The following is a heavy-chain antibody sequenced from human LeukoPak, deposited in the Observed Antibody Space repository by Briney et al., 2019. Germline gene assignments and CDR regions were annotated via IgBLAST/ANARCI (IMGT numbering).Heavy chain of an antibody. J-gene: IGHJ6*02. CDR2: INPNSGGT. CDR3: ARERGRGGRAWDV. D-gene: IGHD1-26*01. Sequence: ASVKVSCKASGYTFTGYYMHWVRQAPGQGLEWMGWINPNSGGTNYAQKFQGWVTMTRDTSISTAYRELSRLRSDDTAVYYCARERGRGGRAWDVWGQGTTVTVSS. V-gene: IGHV1-2*04. CDR1: GYTFTGYY.